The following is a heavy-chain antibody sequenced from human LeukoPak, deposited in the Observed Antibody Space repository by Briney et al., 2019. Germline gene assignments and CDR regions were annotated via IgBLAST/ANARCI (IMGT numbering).Heavy chain of an antibody. Sequence: PGGSLRLSCAASGFTFSIYWMSWVRQAPGKGLEWVANIKQDGSEKYYVDSVKGRFTISRDNAKNSLYLQMNSLRAEDTAVYYCAGVRIQLWLPHWFDPWGQGTLVTVSS. J-gene: IGHJ5*02. CDR3: AGVRIQLWLPHWFDP. CDR1: GFTFSIYW. D-gene: IGHD5-18*01. CDR2: IKQDGSEK. V-gene: IGHV3-7*01.